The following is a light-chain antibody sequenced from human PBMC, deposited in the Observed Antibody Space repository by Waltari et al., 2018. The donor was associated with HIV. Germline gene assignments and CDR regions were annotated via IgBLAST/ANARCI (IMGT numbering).Light chain of an antibody. CDR2: RTD. Sequence: QSVLTQPPSASGTPGPRVTIPCSGASSNIGSNYVFWYQELPGTAPNLLIYRTDQRPSGVPDRFSGSKSGTSASLAISGLRSEDEADYYCAAWDDSLSALFGGGTKLTVL. CDR3: AAWDDSLSAL. J-gene: IGLJ2*01. CDR1: SSNIGSNY. V-gene: IGLV1-47*01.